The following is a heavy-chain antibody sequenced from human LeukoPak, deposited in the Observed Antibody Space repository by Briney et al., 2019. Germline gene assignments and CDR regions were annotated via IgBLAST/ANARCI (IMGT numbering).Heavy chain of an antibody. J-gene: IGHJ4*02. D-gene: IGHD6-13*01. Sequence: ASVKVSCKASGYTFTGYYLHWVRQAPGQGLEWMGWINPNSGDTKYAQKFQGRVTMTRNTSISTAYMELSSLRSVDTAVYYCARGRRIAAAGMGYWGQGTLVTVSS. CDR2: INPNSGDT. CDR1: GYTFTGYY. CDR3: ARGRRIAAAGMGY. V-gene: IGHV1-2*02.